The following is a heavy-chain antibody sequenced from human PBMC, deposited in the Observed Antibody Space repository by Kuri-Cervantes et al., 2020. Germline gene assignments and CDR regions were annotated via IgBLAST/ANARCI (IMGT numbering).Heavy chain of an antibody. CDR3: ARESLVQSILGAFDI. J-gene: IGHJ3*02. Sequence: ASVKVSCKASGYTFSDYYMYWMRQAPGQGLEWMGWIDSKSGGTNYAQKFQGRVTMTRDMSIGTTYMEVTRLTSDDTAVYYCARESLVQSILGAFDIWGQGIMVTVSS. D-gene: IGHD3-3*01. V-gene: IGHV1-2*02. CDR2: IDSKSGGT. CDR1: GYTFSDYY.